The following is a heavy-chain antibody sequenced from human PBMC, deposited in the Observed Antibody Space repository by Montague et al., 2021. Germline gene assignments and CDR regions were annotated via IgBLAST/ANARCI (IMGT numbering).Heavy chain of an antibody. Sequence: SETLSLTCTVSSGSIFHAHWSWVRQPPGKGLEWLGSMSYGGATSXNPSLKSRVTMSIDTSTNQFPLKLSFVTAADAAVYYCAKQDYFVSGTSYKGFDPWGQGILVTVSS. CDR2: MSYGGAT. CDR1: SGSIFHAH. CDR3: AKQDYFVSGTSYKGFDP. D-gene: IGHD3-10*01. J-gene: IGHJ5*02. V-gene: IGHV4-59*08.